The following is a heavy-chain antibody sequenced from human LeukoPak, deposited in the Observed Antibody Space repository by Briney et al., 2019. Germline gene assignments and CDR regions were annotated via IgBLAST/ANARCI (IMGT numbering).Heavy chain of an antibody. J-gene: IGHJ5*02. Sequence: GGSLRLSCVASGFTFSNHAMTWVRQAPGKGLEWVSAISADAVDTFYAPSVKGRFTISRDNSKNTMYLQINSLRAEDTAVYYCAKDVWWSVSWGQGTLVTVSS. CDR3: AKDVWWSVS. CDR2: ISADAVDT. V-gene: IGHV3-23*01. CDR1: GFTFSNHA. D-gene: IGHD2-8*02.